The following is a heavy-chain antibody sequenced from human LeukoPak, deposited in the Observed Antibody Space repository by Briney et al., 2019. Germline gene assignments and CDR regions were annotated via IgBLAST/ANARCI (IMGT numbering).Heavy chain of an antibody. CDR3: ARGGRGYCSSTSCYLHDY. D-gene: IGHD2-2*01. CDR1: GFTFSSYE. V-gene: IGHV3-21*01. Sequence: GGSLRLSCAASGFTFSSYEMNWVRQAPGKGLEWVSSISSSSSYIYYADSVKGRFTISRDNAKNSLYLQMNSLRAEDTAVYYCARGGRGYCSSTSCYLHDYWGQGTLVTVSS. J-gene: IGHJ4*02. CDR2: ISSSSSYI.